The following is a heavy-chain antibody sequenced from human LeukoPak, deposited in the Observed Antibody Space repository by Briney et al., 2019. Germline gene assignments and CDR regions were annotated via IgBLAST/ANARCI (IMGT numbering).Heavy chain of an antibody. J-gene: IGHJ4*02. CDR3: ATGQWLVNYYFDY. CDR1: GYTFTSYG. CDR2: ISAYNGNT. D-gene: IGHD6-19*01. V-gene: IGHV1-18*01. Sequence: GASVKVSCKASGYTFTSYGISWVRQAPGQGLEWMGWISAYNGNTNYAQKLQGRVTMTEDTSTDTAYMELSSLRSEDTAVYYCATGQWLVNYYFDYWGQGTLVTVSS.